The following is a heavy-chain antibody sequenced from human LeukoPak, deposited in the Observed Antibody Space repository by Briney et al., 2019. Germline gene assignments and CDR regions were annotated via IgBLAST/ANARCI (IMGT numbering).Heavy chain of an antibody. CDR3: ARDSGIYRDGFDI. Sequence: ASVKVSCKASGYTFTGYYMHWVRQAPGQGLEWMGWINNNSGGTNYAQKFQGRVTITRDTSISTAYMELSRLRSDDTAVYYCARDSGIYRDGFDIWGQGTMVTVSS. CDR1: GYTFTGYY. V-gene: IGHV1-2*02. D-gene: IGHD1-26*01. CDR2: INNNSGGT. J-gene: IGHJ3*02.